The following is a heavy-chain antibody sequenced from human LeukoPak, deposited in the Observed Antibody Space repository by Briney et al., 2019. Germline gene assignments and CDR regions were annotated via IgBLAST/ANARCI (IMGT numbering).Heavy chain of an antibody. V-gene: IGHV3-9*01. CDR2: ISWNSGSI. CDR1: GFTFDDYA. CDR3: AKANAGIAARHGMDV. D-gene: IGHD6-6*01. J-gene: IGHJ6*02. Sequence: PGRSLRLSCAASGFTFDDYAMHWVRQAPGKGLEWVSGISWNSGSIGYADSVKGRFTISRDNAKNSLYLQMNSLRAEDTALYYCAKANAGIAARHGMDVWGQGTTVTVSS.